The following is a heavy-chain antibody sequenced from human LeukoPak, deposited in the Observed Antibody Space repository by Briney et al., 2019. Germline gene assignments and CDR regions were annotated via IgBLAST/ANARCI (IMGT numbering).Heavy chain of an antibody. D-gene: IGHD5-12*01. V-gene: IGHV4-34*01. CDR2: INHSGST. CDR1: GGSFSGYY. J-gene: IGHJ5*02. CDR3: ARGHGEMATIGSNWFDP. Sequence: PSETLSLTCAVYGGSFSGYYCSWIRQPPGKGLEWIGEINHSGSTNYNPSLKSRVTISVDTSKNQFSLKLSSVTAADTAVYYCARGHGEMATIGSNWFDPWGQGTLVTVSS.